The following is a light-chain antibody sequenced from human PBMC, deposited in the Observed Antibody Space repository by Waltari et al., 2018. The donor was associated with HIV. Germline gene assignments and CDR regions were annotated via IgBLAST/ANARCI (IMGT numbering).Light chain of an antibody. CDR3: QQYSSYPLT. CDR1: LNISSW. V-gene: IGKV1-5*03. Sequence: DIQMIQSPSTLSASAAARVTITVRANLNISSWLAWYHQKPGKAPKLLIYKASVFDSGVPSRFSGIGSGTEFTLTISSFEADDFATYYCQQYSSYPLTFGRGTKVEI. CDR2: KAS. J-gene: IGKJ1*01.